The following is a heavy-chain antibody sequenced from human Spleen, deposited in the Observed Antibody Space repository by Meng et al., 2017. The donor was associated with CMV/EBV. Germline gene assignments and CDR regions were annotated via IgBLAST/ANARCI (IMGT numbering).Heavy chain of an antibody. CDR2: IESDGSST. Sequence: ESLKISCAASGFSFSSYWMHWVRQAPGKGLVWVSRIESDGSSTSYADSVKGRFTISRDNAKNTLYLQMNSLRAEDTAVYYCARDPIYCGSTSCFSYYFDYWGQGTLVTVSS. V-gene: IGHV3-74*01. D-gene: IGHD2-2*01. CDR3: ARDPIYCGSTSCFSYYFDY. CDR1: GFSFSSYW. J-gene: IGHJ4*02.